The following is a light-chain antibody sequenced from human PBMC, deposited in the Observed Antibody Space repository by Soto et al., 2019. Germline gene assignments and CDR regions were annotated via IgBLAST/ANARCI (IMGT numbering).Light chain of an antibody. CDR1: SGDVGHYNY. CDR2: EVS. V-gene: IGLV2-14*01. CDR3: TSYTTSRIWV. Sequence: QSALTQPASVSGSPGQSITISCTGSSGDVGHYNYVSWYQQHPGKAPKLMIYEVSNRPSGVSNRFSGSKSGNTASLIISGLQAEDEADSYCTSYTTSRIWVFGGGTKVTVL. J-gene: IGLJ3*02.